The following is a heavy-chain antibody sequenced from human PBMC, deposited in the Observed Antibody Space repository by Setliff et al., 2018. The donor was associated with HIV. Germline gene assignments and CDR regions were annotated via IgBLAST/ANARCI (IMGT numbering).Heavy chain of an antibody. D-gene: IGHD6-19*01. CDR2: IYPADSES. CDR3: ARRGIGKYSSGWFDF. CDR1: GYNFTTYW. Sequence: PGESLKISCKGSGYNFTTYWIGWVRQMPGEGLEWMGIIYPADSESRYSPSFQGQVTISADKSITTAYLQWSSLKASDTAFYYCARRGIGKYSSGWFDFWGQGTLVTVSS. V-gene: IGHV5-51*01. J-gene: IGHJ4*02.